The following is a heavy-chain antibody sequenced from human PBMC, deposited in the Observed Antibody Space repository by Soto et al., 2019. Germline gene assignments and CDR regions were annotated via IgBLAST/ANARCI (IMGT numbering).Heavy chain of an antibody. CDR1: GYTFTSYG. V-gene: IGHV1-18*01. CDR2: ISAYNGNT. CDR3: ARRYCSSPRCPGYYYYGMDV. Sequence: GASVKVSCKASGYTFTSYGISWVRQAPGQGLEWMGWISAYNGNTNYAQKLQGRVTMTTDTSTSTAYMELRSLRSDDTAVYYCARRYCSSPRCPGYYYYGMDVWGQGTTVTVSS. J-gene: IGHJ6*02. D-gene: IGHD2-2*01.